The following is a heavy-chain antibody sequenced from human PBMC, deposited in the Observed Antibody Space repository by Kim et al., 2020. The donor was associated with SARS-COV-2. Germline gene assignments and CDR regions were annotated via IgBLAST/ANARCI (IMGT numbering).Heavy chain of an antibody. Sequence: GGSLRLSCAASGFTFRSYGMHWVRQAPGKGLEWVAVISYDGSNKYYADSVKGRFTISRDNTKNTLYLQMNSLRAEDTAVYYCAKDRESSWYNRFDPWGQG. CDR3: AKDRESSWYNRFDP. D-gene: IGHD6-13*01. J-gene: IGHJ5*02. CDR1: GFTFRSYG. V-gene: IGHV3-30*18. CDR2: ISYDGSNK.